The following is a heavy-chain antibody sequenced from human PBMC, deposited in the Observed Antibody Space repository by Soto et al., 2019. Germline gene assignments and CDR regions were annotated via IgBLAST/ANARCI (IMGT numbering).Heavy chain of an antibody. V-gene: IGHV3-66*01. CDR3: ERVDVLCDGGSCYGEPLDF. CDR1: GFTVSSKY. Sequence: EVHLVESGGGLVQPGESLRLSCAASGFTVSSKYMSWVRQAPGKGLEWVSLIQSGGPTYYADSVKGRFTITRDTSENTLHLEMDSLRAEDTAVYYCERVDVLCDGGSCYGEPLDFWGKGTTVTVSS. J-gene: IGHJ6*04. CDR2: IQSGGPT. D-gene: IGHD2-15*01.